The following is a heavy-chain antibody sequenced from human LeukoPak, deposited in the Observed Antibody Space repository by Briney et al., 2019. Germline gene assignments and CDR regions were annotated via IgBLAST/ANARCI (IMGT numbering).Heavy chain of an antibody. J-gene: IGHJ4*02. V-gene: IGHV3-30*18. CDR2: ISYDGSNK. Sequence: GGSLRLSCAASGFTFSSYGMHWVRQAPGKGLEWVAVISYDGSNKYYADSVKGRFTISRDNSKNTLYLQMNSLRAEDTAVYYCAKDLMITFGGVIVTPPDYWGQGTLVTVSS. D-gene: IGHD3-16*02. CDR1: GFTFSSYG. CDR3: AKDLMITFGGVIVTPPDY.